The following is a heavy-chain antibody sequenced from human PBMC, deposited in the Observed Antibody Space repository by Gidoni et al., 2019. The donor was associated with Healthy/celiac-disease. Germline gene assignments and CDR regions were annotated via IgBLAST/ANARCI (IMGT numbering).Heavy chain of an antibody. CDR3: ARDLVVGAMSWGY. V-gene: IGHV3-66*01. J-gene: IGHJ4*02. Sequence: LEWVSVIYSGGSTYYADSVKGRFTIPRDNSKNTLYLQMNSLRAEDTAVYYCARDLVVGAMSWGYWGQGTLVTVSS. D-gene: IGHD1-26*01. CDR2: IYSGGST.